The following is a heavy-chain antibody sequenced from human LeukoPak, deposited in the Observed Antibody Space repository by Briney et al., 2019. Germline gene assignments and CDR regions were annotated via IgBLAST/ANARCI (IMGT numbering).Heavy chain of an antibody. Sequence: GGSLRRSCAASGFIFTSYSMNWVRQAPGKGLEWISYISSSSSTIYYADSVRGRFTISRDNAKNSLYLQMNSLRAEDTAVYYCARGFHRYNYDSGAYSVYWGQGTLVTVSS. CDR1: GFIFTSYS. V-gene: IGHV3-48*01. J-gene: IGHJ4*02. D-gene: IGHD3-22*01. CDR3: ARGFHRYNYDSGAYSVY. CDR2: ISSSSSTI.